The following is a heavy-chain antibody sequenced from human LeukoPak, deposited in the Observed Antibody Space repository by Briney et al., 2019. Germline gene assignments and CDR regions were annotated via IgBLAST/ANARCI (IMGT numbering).Heavy chain of an antibody. CDR2: TYYRSKWYN. V-gene: IGHV6-1*01. CDR1: GDIVSSNSAA. CDR3: ARDSYDSVRGYYYGMDV. J-gene: IGHJ6*02. D-gene: IGHD3-3*01. Sequence: SQTLSLTCAISGDIVSSNSAAWNWIRQSPSRGLEWLGRTYYRSKWYNDYAVSVKSRITINPDTSKNQFSLKLSSVTAADTAVYYCARDSYDSVRGYYYGMDVWGQGTTVTVSS.